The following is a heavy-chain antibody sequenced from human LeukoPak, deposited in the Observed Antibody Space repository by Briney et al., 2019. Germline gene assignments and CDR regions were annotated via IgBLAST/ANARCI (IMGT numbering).Heavy chain of an antibody. CDR3: ARMGLSRSGHYYFDY. V-gene: IGHV4-39*01. Sequence: SETLSLTCTVSGGSISSSSNYWGWIRQPPGKGLEWIGRIYYSGSTSYNPSLERRVPLSVNTSKNQFSLNLSSVTAADTAVYYCARMGLSRSGHYYFDYWGQGTLVTVSS. CDR1: GGSISSSSNY. J-gene: IGHJ4*02. CDR2: IYYSGST. D-gene: IGHD4/OR15-4a*01.